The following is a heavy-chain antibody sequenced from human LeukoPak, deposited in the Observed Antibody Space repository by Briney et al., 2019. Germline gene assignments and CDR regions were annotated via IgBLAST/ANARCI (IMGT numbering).Heavy chain of an antibody. V-gene: IGHV3-21*01. CDR2: ISVSGNT. J-gene: IGHJ5*02. CDR1: GFTLSSYA. Sequence: PGRSLRLSCAASGFTLSSYAMSWVRQAPGKGLEWVSAISVSGNTYHADSVRGRFTISRDNAKNSLYLQMNSLRAEDTAVYSCARGADGVSSNSRGWFDPWGQGTLVTVSS. CDR3: ARGADGVSSNSRGWFDP. D-gene: IGHD2-15*01.